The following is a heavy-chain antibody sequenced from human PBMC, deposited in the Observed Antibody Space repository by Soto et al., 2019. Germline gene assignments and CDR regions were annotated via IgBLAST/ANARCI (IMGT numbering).Heavy chain of an antibody. Sequence: PSETLSLTCAVYGGSFSGYYWSWIRQPPGKGLEWIGEINHSGSTNYNPSLKSRVTISVDTSKNQFSLKLSSVTAADTAVYYCARGLDKDTPMVQYYFDYWGQGTLVTVSS. CDR1: GGSFSGYY. CDR2: INHSGST. J-gene: IGHJ4*02. CDR3: ARGLDKDTPMVQYYFDY. D-gene: IGHD5-18*01. V-gene: IGHV4-34*01.